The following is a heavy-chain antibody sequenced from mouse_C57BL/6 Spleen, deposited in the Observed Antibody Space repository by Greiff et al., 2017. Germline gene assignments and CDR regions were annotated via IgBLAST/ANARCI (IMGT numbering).Heavy chain of an antibody. CDR2: IYPGDGDT. J-gene: IGHJ4*01. Sequence: QVQLQQSGPELVKPGASVKISCKASGYAFSSSWMNWVKQRPGKGLEWIGRIYPGDGDTNYNGKFKGKATLTADKSSSSAYMQLSSLTSADSAVYYCARHITTVVANYDMDYWGTGTAVTVSS. D-gene: IGHD1-1*01. V-gene: IGHV1-82*01. CDR3: ARHITTVVANYDMDY. CDR1: GYAFSSSW.